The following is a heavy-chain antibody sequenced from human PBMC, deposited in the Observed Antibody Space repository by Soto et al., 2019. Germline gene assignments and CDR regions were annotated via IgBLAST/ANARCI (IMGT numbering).Heavy chain of an antibody. CDR2: ISSNGGST. CDR3: ARSSSGWYYFDY. CDR1: GGSISSYY. V-gene: IGHV3-64*01. D-gene: IGHD6-19*01. J-gene: IGHJ4*02. Sequence: ETLSLTCTVSGGSISSYYWSWIRQPPGKGLEYVSAISSNGGSTYYANSVKGRFTISRDNSKNTLYLQMGSLRAEDMAVYYCARSSSGWYYFDYWSQGTLVTVSS.